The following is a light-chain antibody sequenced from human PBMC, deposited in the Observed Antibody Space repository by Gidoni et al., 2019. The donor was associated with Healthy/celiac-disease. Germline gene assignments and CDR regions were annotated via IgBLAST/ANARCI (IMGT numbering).Light chain of an antibody. J-gene: IGKJ4*01. CDR3: QQRSNWPLT. V-gene: IGKV3-11*01. Sequence: EIVLTQPPATLSFSPGERATLSCRASQSVSSYLAWYQHKPGQAPRLLIYDASNWATGIPARFSGSGSGTDFTLTISSLEPEDFAVYYCQQRSNWPLTFGGGTKVDIK. CDR2: DAS. CDR1: QSVSSY.